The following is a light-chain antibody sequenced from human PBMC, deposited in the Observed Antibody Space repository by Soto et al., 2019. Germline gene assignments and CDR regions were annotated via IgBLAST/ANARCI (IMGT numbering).Light chain of an antibody. CDR2: GAS. Sequence: EIVLTQSPGTLSLSPGERDTLSCRASPSVSSSYLAWYQQKPGQAPRLLIYGASSRATGIPDRFSGSGSGTDFTLTISRLEPEDFSVYYCQQYGSSPSTFGGGTKVEIK. CDR3: QQYGSSPST. J-gene: IGKJ4*01. CDR1: PSVSSSY. V-gene: IGKV3-20*01.